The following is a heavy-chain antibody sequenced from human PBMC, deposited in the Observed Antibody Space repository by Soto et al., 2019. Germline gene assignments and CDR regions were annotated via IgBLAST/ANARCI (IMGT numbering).Heavy chain of an antibody. D-gene: IGHD5-18*01. CDR3: SRVGRYGWDFDH. CDR1: EFSFRSYW. CDR2: INEDGSQK. V-gene: IGHV3-7*01. Sequence: PGGSLRLSCAASEFSFRSYWMTWVRQAPGKGLEWVALINEDGSQKYYVGSVKGRFIISRDNAKDSVYMQMDSRRAGDTAVYFCSRVGRYGWDFDHWGQGTLVTVSS. J-gene: IGHJ4*02.